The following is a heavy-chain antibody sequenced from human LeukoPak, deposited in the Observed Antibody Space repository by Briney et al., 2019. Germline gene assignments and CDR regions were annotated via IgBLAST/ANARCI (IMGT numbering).Heavy chain of an antibody. D-gene: IGHD6-13*01. J-gene: IGHJ4*02. CDR3: ARGRYSSSWYEARFDY. CDR2: IYYSGST. Sequence: SETLSLTCTVSGGSISSYYWSWIRQPPGKGLEWIGYIYYSGSTNYNPSLKSRVTISVDTSKNQFSLKLSSVTAADTAVYYCARGRYSSSWYEARFDYWGQGTLVTVSS. CDR1: GGSISSYY. V-gene: IGHV4-59*01.